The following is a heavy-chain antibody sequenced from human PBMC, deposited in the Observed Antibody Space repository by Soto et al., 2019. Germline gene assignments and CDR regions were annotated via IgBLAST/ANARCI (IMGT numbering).Heavy chain of an antibody. CDR2: IFSNDER. CDR3: ARLVADPYYYCDGLDV. Sequence: QVTLKESGPVLVKATETLTLTCTVSGFSLTTGRMGVSWIHQPPGKALEWLAHIFSNDERSYNSSLQPTLTLSDEPAKGQVVLTMTDVGPVDTATYYCARLVADPYYYCDGLDVWGRGTTVTVSS. J-gene: IGHJ6*02. CDR1: GFSLTTGRMG. V-gene: IGHV2-26*01.